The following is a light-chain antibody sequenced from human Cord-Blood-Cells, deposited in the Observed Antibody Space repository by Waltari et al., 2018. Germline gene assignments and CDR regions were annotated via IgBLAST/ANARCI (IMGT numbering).Light chain of an antibody. CDR1: QSLLHSNGYNY. V-gene: IGKV2-28*01. J-gene: IGKJ4*01. CDR2: LGS. CDR3: MQALQTPPT. Sequence: DIVMTQSQLSLPVTPGEPASISCRSSQSLLHSNGYNYLDWYLQKPGQSPQLLIYLGSNRASGVPDRFSGSGSGTDFTLKISRVEAEDVGVYYCMQALQTPPTLGGGTKVEIK.